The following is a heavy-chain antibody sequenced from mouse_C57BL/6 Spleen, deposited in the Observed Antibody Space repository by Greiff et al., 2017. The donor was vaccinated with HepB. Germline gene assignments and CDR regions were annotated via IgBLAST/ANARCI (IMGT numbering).Heavy chain of an antibody. CDR3: ARGGGGSSYFDV. V-gene: IGHV1-64*01. D-gene: IGHD1-1*01. CDR2: IHPNSGST. Sequence: QVQLKQPGAELVKPGASVKLSCKASGYTFTSYWMHWVKQRPGQGLEWIGMIHPNSGSTNYNEKFKSKATLTVDKSSSTAYMQLSSLTSEDSAVYYCARGGGGSSYFDVWGTGTTVTVSS. CDR1: GYTFTSYW. J-gene: IGHJ1*03.